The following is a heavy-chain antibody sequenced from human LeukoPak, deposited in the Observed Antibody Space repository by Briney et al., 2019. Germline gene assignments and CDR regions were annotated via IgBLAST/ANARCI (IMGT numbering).Heavy chain of an antibody. CDR1: GGTFSSYA. J-gene: IGHJ4*02. CDR3: ARDSPTLYSGGWYDY. Sequence: ASVKVSCKASGGTFSSYAISWVRQAPGQGLEWMGGIIPIFGTANYAQKFQGRVTITADESTSTAYMELSSLRSEDTAVYYCARDSPTLYSGGWYDYWGQGTLVTVSS. D-gene: IGHD6-19*01. CDR2: IIPIFGTA. V-gene: IGHV1-69*13.